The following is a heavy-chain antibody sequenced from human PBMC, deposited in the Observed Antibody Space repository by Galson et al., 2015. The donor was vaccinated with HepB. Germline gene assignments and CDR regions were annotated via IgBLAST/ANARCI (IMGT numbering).Heavy chain of an antibody. J-gene: IGHJ4*02. CDR2: ISYDGSNK. D-gene: IGHD3-10*01. CDR1: GFTFSSYG. CDR3: AKDRLVRGVYFDY. Sequence: SLRLSCAASGFTFSSYGMHWVRQAPGKGLEWVAVISYDGSNKYYADSVKGRFTISRDNSKNTLYLQMNSLRAEDTAVYYCAKDRLVRGVYFDYWGQGTLVTVSS. V-gene: IGHV3-30*18.